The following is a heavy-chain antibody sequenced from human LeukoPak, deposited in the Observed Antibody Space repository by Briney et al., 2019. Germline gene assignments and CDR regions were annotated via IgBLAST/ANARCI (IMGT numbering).Heavy chain of an antibody. D-gene: IGHD3-3*01. V-gene: IGHV4-39*01. CDR2: IYYSGST. CDR1: GGSISSSSYY. Sequence: SETLSLTCTVSGGSISSSSYYWGWIRQPPGKGLEWIGRIYYSGSTYYNPSLKSRVTISVDTSKNQFSLKLSSVTAADTAVYYCARHRRFGVVIIDYWGQGTLVTVSS. J-gene: IGHJ4*02. CDR3: ARHRRFGVVIIDY.